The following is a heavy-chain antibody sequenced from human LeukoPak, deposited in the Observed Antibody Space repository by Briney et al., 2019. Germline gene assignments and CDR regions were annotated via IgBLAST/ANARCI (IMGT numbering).Heavy chain of an antibody. D-gene: IGHD2-2*01. CDR1: GFTFSSYA. CDR2: ISYDGSNK. V-gene: IGHV3-30-3*01. Sequence: PGGSLRLSCSASGFTFSSYAMHWVRQAPGKGLEWVAVISYDGSNKYYADSVKGRFTISRDNSKNTLYLQMNSLRAEDTAVYYCARDRIPWGYCSSTSCQQYFQHWGQGTLVTVSS. J-gene: IGHJ1*01. CDR3: ARDRIPWGYCSSTSCQQYFQH.